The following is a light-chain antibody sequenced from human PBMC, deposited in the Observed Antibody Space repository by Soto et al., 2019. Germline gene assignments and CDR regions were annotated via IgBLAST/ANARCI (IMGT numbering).Light chain of an antibody. V-gene: IGLV2-8*01. CDR1: SSDVGGYNY. J-gene: IGLJ2*01. CDR2: EVS. Sequence: QSALTRPPSASGSPGQSVTISCTGTSSDVGGYNYVSWYQQHPGKAPKLMIYEVSKRPSGVPDRFSGSKSGNTASLTVSGRQAEDEANYYRSSYAGSNNLVFGRGTKLTVL. CDR3: SSYAGSNNLV.